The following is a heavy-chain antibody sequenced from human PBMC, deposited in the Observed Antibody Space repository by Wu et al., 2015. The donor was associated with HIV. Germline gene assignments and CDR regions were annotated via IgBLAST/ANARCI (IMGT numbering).Heavy chain of an antibody. V-gene: IGHV1-69*01. CDR3: ARGGYYDSSGYYFYYYHMDV. J-gene: IGHJ6*03. CDR1: GGTFNNYA. CDR2: IVPLLGTA. Sequence: QVQLVQSGAEVKKPGSSVKVSCRASGGTFNNYAISWVRQAPGQGLEWMGGIVPLLGTANYAQNFQGRVTITVDESTSTAYMELSSLRSEDTAVYYCARGGYYDSSGYYFYYYHMDVWGKGTTVIVSS. D-gene: IGHD3-22*01.